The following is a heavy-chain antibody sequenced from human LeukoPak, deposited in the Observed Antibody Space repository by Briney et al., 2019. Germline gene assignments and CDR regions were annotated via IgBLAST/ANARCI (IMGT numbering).Heavy chain of an antibody. CDR2: ISGSGGST. D-gene: IGHD3-10*01. J-gene: IGHJ4*02. Sequence: PGGSLRLSCAASGFTFSSYSMSWVRHAPGKGLEWVPAISGSGGSTYYADSVKGRFTISRDKSKNTLYLQINSLRAEDTAVYYCAKVVPYFDYWGQGTLVTVSS. CDR1: GFTFSSYS. V-gene: IGHV3-23*01. CDR3: AKVVPYFDY.